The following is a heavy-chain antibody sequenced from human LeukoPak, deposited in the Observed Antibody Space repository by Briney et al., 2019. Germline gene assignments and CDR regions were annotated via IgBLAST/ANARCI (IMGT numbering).Heavy chain of an antibody. D-gene: IGHD4-17*01. CDR2: ISDSGGTT. CDR1: GFTFSSYV. Sequence: PGGSLRLSCAASGFTFSSYVMSWVRRAPGKGLEWVSVISDSGGTTYYADSVKGRFTISRDNSKSTLFLEMNSLRDEDTAIYYCARANDYGDYFDYWGQGTLVTVSS. V-gene: IGHV3-23*01. CDR3: ARANDYGDYFDY. J-gene: IGHJ4*02.